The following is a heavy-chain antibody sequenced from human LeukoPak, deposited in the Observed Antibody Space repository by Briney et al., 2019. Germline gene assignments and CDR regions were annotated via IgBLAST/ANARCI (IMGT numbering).Heavy chain of an antibody. CDR3: ARVPTMARGGLMDNWFDP. V-gene: IGHV1-8*01. Sequence: ASVKVSCKASGYTFTSYDINWVRQATGQGLEWMGWMNPKSGNTGYAQKFQGRVTMTRNTSISTAYMELSSLRSEDTAVYYCARVPTMARGGLMDNWFDPWGQGTLVTVSS. CDR1: GYTFTSYD. CDR2: MNPKSGNT. J-gene: IGHJ5*02. D-gene: IGHD3-10*01.